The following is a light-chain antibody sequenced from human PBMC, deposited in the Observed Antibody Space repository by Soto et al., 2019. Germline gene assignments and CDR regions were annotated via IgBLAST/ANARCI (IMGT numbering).Light chain of an antibody. CDR2: KAS. CDR3: QHYNSYSEA. CDR1: QGISSS. Sequence: PSFLSASVGDRVTITCRASQGISSSLAWYQQKPGEAPKLLIYKASTLKSGVPSRFSGSGSGTEFTLTISSLQPDDFATYYCQHYNSYSEAFGQGTKVDI. V-gene: IGKV1-5*03. J-gene: IGKJ1*01.